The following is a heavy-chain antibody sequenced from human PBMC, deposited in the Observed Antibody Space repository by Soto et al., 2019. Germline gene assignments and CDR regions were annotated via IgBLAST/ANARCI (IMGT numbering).Heavy chain of an antibody. CDR3: ARAPTPYSSSWRREDY. CDR1: GDSISSSNSH. Sequence: SETLSLTCTVSGDSISSSNSHWGWTRQPPGKGLEYIGSVYYGGAIFYSGNIYYNPSLKSRVTISVDTSKNQFSLKLSSVTAADTAVYYCARAPTPYSSSWRREDYWGHGTLVTVSS. CDR2: VYYGGAIFYSGNI. V-gene: IGHV4-39*07. J-gene: IGHJ4*01. D-gene: IGHD6-13*01.